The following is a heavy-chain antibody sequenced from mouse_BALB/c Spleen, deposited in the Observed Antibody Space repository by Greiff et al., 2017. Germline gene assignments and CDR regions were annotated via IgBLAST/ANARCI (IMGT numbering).Heavy chain of an antibody. Sequence: EVQGVESGGGLVKPGGSLKLSCAASGFAFSSYDMSWVRQTPEKRLEWVAYISSGGGSTYYPDTVKGRFTISRDNAKNTLYLQMSSLKSEDTAMYYCARQLYYFDYWGQGTTLTVSS. V-gene: IGHV5-12-1*01. CDR3: ARQLYYFDY. CDR1: GFAFSSYD. J-gene: IGHJ2*01. CDR2: ISSGGGST.